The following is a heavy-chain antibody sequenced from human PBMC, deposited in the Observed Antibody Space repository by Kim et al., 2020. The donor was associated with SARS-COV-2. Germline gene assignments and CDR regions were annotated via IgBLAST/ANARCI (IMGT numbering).Heavy chain of an antibody. CDR3: ARGGYAVTTYDY. D-gene: IGHD4-17*01. Sequence: TNYNPSLKSRVTISVDTSKNQFSLKLSSVTATDTAVYYCARGGYAVTTYDYWGQGALVTVSS. CDR2: T. J-gene: IGHJ4*02. V-gene: IGHV4-59*09.